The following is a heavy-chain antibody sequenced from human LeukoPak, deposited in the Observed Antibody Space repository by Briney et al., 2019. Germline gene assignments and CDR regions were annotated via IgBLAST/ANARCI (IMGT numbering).Heavy chain of an antibody. CDR2: IKQDGSEK. D-gene: IGHD1-26*01. V-gene: IGHV3-7*01. CDR1: GFTFSSYW. Sequence: GGSLRLSCAASGFTFSSYWMSWVRQAPGKGLEWVANIKQDGSEKYYVDSVKGRFTISRDNAKNSLYLQMNSLRAEDTAVYYCAREPPIVGASLYFDYWGQGTLVTVSS. J-gene: IGHJ4*02. CDR3: AREPPIVGASLYFDY.